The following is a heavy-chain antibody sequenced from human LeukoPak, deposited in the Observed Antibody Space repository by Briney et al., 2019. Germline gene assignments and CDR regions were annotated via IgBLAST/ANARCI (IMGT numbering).Heavy chain of an antibody. Sequence: ASVKVSCKASGYTFTSYDINWVRQATGQGLEWMGWINPNSGVTNYAQKFQGRVTMTRDTSITTAYMKLSRLRSDDTAVYYCARVTNYEFWSGYYMPWGQGTLVTVSS. D-gene: IGHD3-3*01. CDR1: GYTFTSYD. V-gene: IGHV1-2*02. J-gene: IGHJ5*02. CDR2: INPNSGVT. CDR3: ARVTNYEFWSGYYMP.